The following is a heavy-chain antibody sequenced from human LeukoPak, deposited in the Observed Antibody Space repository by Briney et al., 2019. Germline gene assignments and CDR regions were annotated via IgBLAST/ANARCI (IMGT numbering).Heavy chain of an antibody. D-gene: IGHD4-17*01. J-gene: IGHJ5*02. CDR2: IYYSGST. Sequence: KVSETLSLTCTVSGGSISSSSYYWGWIRQPPGKGLEWIGSIYYSGSTYYNPSLKSRVTISVDTSKNQFSLKLSSVTAADTAVYYCVVTVTPSAWFDPWGQGTLVTVSS. V-gene: IGHV4-39*01. CDR3: VVTVTPSAWFDP. CDR1: GGSISSSSYY.